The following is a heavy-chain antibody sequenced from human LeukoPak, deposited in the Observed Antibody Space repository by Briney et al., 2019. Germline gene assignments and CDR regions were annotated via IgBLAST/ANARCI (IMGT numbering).Heavy chain of an antibody. CDR3: TTAYSSGWYGDY. J-gene: IGHJ4*02. Sequence: GGSLRLSCAASGFTFSNAWMSWGRHAPGKGLEWVGRIKRKTDGGTTDYAAPVKGRFTISRDDSKNTLYLQMNSLKTEDTAVYYCTTAYSSGWYGDYWGQGTLVTVSS. V-gene: IGHV3-15*01. CDR1: GFTFSNAW. D-gene: IGHD6-19*01. CDR2: IKRKTDGGTT.